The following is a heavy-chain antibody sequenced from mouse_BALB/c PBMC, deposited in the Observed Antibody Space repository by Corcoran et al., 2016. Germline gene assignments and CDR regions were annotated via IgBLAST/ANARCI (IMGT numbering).Heavy chain of an antibody. CDR2: INPYNGGT. CDR1: GYSFTGYT. Sequence: EVQLQQSGPELVKPGASMKISCKASGYSFTGYTMNWVKQSHGKNLEWIGLINPYNGGTSYNQKFKGKATLTVDKSSSTAYMEVLSLTSEDSAGYYCARGGTTVVATSRYYAMDYGGQGTSVTVSS. J-gene: IGHJ4*01. CDR3: ARGGTTVVATSRYYAMDY. V-gene: IGHV1-18*01. D-gene: IGHD1-1*01.